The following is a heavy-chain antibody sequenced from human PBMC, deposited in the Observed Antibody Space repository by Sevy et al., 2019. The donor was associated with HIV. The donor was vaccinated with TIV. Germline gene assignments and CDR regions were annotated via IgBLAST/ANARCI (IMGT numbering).Heavy chain of an antibody. D-gene: IGHD6-6*01. CDR2: ISFDGSSK. J-gene: IGHJ4*02. V-gene: IGHV3-30*18. CDR1: GFTFSDYG. CDR3: AKGSSSAGPGLLDY. Sequence: GGSLRLSCAASGFTFSDYGMAWVRQAPGKGLEWVAVISFDGSSKFYADSVKGRFTFSRYTSRNTLFLQMNSLRSEDTAVYYCAKGSSSAGPGLLDYWGQGTLVTVSS.